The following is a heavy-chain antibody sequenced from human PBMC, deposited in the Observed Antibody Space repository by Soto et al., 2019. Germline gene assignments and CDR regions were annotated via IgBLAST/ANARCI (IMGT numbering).Heavy chain of an antibody. D-gene: IGHD2-21*02. J-gene: IGHJ5*02. Sequence: ASVKVSCKASGYIFTNCNMHWVRQAPGQGLEWMGTINPSGGSRSYAQKFQGRVTITADESTSAAYMELSSLRSEDTAVYYCARAYCGGDCYSGNWFDPWGQGTLVTVSS. CDR2: INPSGGSR. V-gene: IGHV1-46*01. CDR1: GYIFTNCN. CDR3: ARAYCGGDCYSGNWFDP.